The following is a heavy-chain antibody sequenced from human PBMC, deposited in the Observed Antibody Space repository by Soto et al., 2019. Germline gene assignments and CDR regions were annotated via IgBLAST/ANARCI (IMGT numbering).Heavy chain of an antibody. Sequence: PSETLSLTCTVSGDSISSGFYFWGWVRQPPGKGLEWIGTIYYSGSTYYTPSLKSRVTISVDTSQNQFSLRLSSVTAADTAMYYCARHPYCDLWYNWLDPWGQGTLV. CDR3: ARHPYCDLWYNWLDP. CDR2: IYYSGST. V-gene: IGHV4-39*01. D-gene: IGHD2-15*01. J-gene: IGHJ5*02. CDR1: GDSISSGFYF.